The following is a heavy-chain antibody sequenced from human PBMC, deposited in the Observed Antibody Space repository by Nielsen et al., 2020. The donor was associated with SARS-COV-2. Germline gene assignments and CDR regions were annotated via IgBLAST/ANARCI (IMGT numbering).Heavy chain of an antibody. Sequence: SETLSLTCTVSGGSISSSSYYWGWIRQPPGKGLEWIGSIYYSGSTYYNPSLKSRVTISVDTSKNQFSLKLSSVTAADTAVYYCAREKQYYYGSGSYPDYWGQGTLVTVSS. V-gene: IGHV4-39*07. CDR2: IYYSGST. J-gene: IGHJ4*02. CDR3: AREKQYYYGSGSYPDY. CDR1: GGSISSSSYY. D-gene: IGHD3-10*01.